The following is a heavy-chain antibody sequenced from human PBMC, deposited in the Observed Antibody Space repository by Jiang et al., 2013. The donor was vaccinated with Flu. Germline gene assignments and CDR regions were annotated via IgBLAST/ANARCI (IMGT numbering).Heavy chain of an antibody. CDR3: ARYHDYGDQRIDY. CDR1: GFTFSGSA. V-gene: IGHV3-73*01. Sequence: VQLLESGGGLVQPGGSLKLSCAASGFTFSGSAMHWVRQASGKGLEWVGRIRSKANSYATAYAASVKGRFTISRDDSKNTAYLQMNSLKTEDTAVYYCARYHDYGDQRIDYWGQGTLVTVSS. D-gene: IGHD4-17*01. CDR2: IRSKANSYAT. J-gene: IGHJ4*02.